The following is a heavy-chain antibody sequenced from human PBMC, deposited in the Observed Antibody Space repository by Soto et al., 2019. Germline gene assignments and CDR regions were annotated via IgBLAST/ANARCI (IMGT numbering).Heavy chain of an antibody. Sequence: SIACTSCGGRVNIPEVAWSWISKHPGKGREWIGHMYYNRTTYYNPTLKRRVSISVGSSKNRFSLKLSSVTAADPAVYFCAREPRLLTWFGELEVWGNGTLVTVSS. CDR2: MYYNRTT. D-gene: IGHD3-10*01. V-gene: IGHV4-31*03. J-gene: IGHJ4*01. CDR1: GGRVNIPEVA. CDR3: AREPRLLTWFGELEV.